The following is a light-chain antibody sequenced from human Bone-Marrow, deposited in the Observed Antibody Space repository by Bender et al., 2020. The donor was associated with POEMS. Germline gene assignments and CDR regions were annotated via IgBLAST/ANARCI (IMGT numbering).Light chain of an antibody. CDR2: DVS. V-gene: IGLV2-14*01. Sequence: QSALTQPPSASGSPGQSVTISCTGTSSDVGGYNFVSWYQQHPGKAPKLIIYDVSNRPSGVSNRFSGSKSGNTASLTISGLQAEDEADYYCSSYTSRNSLIFGGGTKLTVL. CDR1: SSDVGGYNF. J-gene: IGLJ2*01. CDR3: SSYTSRNSLI.